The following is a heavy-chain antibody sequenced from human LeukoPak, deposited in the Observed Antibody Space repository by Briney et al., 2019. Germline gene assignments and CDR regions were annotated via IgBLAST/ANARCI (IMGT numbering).Heavy chain of an antibody. J-gene: IGHJ4*02. CDR1: GFTFSNYG. V-gene: IGHV3-30*03. Sequence: PGRSLRLSCAASGFTFSNYGMHWVRQAPGKGLEWVAVISYDGSDKFYADSVKGRFTISRDNAKNSLYLQMNSLRDEDTAVYYCAREEGDYWGQGTLVTVSS. CDR3: AREEGDY. CDR2: ISYDGSDK.